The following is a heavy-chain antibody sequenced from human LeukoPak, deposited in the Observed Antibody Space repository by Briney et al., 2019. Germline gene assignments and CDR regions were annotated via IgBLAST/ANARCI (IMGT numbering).Heavy chain of an antibody. CDR3: ARRSDYDTEDY. CDR2: MNPNSGNT. J-gene: IGHJ4*02. Sequence: ASVKVSCKASGYTFTSYDINWVRPATGQGLEWMGWMNPNSGNTGYAQKFQGRVTITRNTSISTAYMELSSLRSEDTAVYYCARRSDYDTEDYWGQGTLVTVSS. D-gene: IGHD3-9*01. CDR1: GYTFTSYD. V-gene: IGHV1-8*03.